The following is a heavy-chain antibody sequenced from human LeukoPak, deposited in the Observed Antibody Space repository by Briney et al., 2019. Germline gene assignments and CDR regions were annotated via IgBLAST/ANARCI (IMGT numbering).Heavy chain of an antibody. CDR2: ISAYNGNT. Sequence: ASVKVSCKASGYTFTSYGISWVRQAPGQGLEWMGWISAYNGNTNFAQKLQGRVTMTTDTSTSTAYMDLRSLRSDDTAVYYCAKDQAATNTQVRFCLDWGQGTLVTVSS. V-gene: IGHV1-18*01. CDR3: AKDQAATNTQVRFCLD. D-gene: IGHD3-9*01. CDR1: GYTFTSYG. J-gene: IGHJ1*01.